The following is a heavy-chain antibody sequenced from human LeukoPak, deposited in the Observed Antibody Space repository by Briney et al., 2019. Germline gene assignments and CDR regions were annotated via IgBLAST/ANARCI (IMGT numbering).Heavy chain of an antibody. CDR1: GFMFSNYY. Sequence: PGGSLRLSCVGSGFMFSNYYMYWVRQAPGKGLVWVSRIKNAGIVTIYADSVKGRFTVSRDNPQKTLYLQMNSMRPEDTAVYFCAKRGVVIRVILVGFHKEAYYFDSWGQGVLVTVSS. J-gene: IGHJ4*02. D-gene: IGHD3-22*01. V-gene: IGHV3-74*01. CDR2: IKNAGIVT. CDR3: AKRGVVIRVILVGFHKEAYYFDS.